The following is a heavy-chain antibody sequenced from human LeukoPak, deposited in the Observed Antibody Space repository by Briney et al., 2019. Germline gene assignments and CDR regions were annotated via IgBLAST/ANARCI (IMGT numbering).Heavy chain of an antibody. D-gene: IGHD3-3*01. CDR2: IYYSGST. CDR1: GGSISSYY. Sequence: SETLSLTCTVSGGSISSYYRSWIRQPPRKGPELIRYIYYSGSTNYNPSLKSRVTMSVDTSKNQFSLKLSSVTAADTAVYYCARESPRVYYFDYWGQGTLVTVSS. CDR3: ARESPRVYYFDY. J-gene: IGHJ4*02. V-gene: IGHV4-59*01.